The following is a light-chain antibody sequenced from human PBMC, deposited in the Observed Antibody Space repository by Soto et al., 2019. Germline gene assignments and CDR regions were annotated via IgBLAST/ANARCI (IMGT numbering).Light chain of an antibody. CDR1: QGISSA. V-gene: IGKV1-13*02. Sequence: ATQLTQSPSSLSASVGDRVSISYRASQGISSALAWYQQKPGKAPKLLIYDASSLESGVPSRFSGSGSGTDFTLTISGLQPDDFATYYCQQYNSNRWTFGQGTKVDI. CDR2: DAS. J-gene: IGKJ1*01. CDR3: QQYNSNRWT.